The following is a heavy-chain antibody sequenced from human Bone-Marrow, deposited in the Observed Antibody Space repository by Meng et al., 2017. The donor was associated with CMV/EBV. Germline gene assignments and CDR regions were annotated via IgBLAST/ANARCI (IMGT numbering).Heavy chain of an antibody. J-gene: IGHJ5*02. CDR3: ARGKGGVTMVRGVINRRFDP. D-gene: IGHD3-10*01. V-gene: IGHV4-34*01. Sequence: FSGYYWSWIRQPPGRGLEWIGEINHSGSTNYNPSLKSRVTISVDTSKNQFSLKLSSVTAADTAVYYCARGKGGVTMVRGVINRRFDPWGQGTLVTVSS. CDR1: FSGYY. CDR2: INHSGST.